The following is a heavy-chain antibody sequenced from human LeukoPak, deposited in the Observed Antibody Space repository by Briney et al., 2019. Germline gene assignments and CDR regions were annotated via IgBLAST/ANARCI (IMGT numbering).Heavy chain of an antibody. D-gene: IGHD5-18*01. CDR3: ARGSRGYTYG. J-gene: IGHJ4*02. CDR2: TYYSGST. CDR1: GASVSSGSYY. Sequence: SETLSLTCTVSGASVSSGSYYWSWIRQPPGKGLEWIGYTYYSGSTNYNPSLKSRVTISVDTSKNQFSLKLSSVTAADTAVYYCARGSRGYTYGWGQGTLVTVSS. V-gene: IGHV4-61*01.